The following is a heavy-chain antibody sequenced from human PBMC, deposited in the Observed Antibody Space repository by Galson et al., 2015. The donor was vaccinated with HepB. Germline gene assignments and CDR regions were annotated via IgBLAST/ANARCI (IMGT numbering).Heavy chain of an antibody. J-gene: IGHJ6*02. V-gene: IGHV3-30*18. D-gene: IGHD5-18*01. CDR3: AKDGIWVDAAMVTHYYYYYGMDV. CDR1: GFTFSSYG. Sequence: SLRLSCAASGFTFSSYGMHWVRQAPGKGLEWVAVISYDGSNKYYAGSVKGRFTISRDNSKNTLYLQMNSLRAEDTAVYYCAKDGIWVDAAMVTHYYYYYGMDVWGQGTTVTVSS. CDR2: ISYDGSNK.